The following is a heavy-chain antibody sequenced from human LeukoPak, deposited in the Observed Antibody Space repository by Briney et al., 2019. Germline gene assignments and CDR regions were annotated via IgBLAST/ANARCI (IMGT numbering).Heavy chain of an antibody. J-gene: IGHJ6*03. Sequence: GGSLRLSCAASGFTFSSYAMHWVRQAPGKGLEWVAVISYDGSNKYYADSVKGRFTISRDNAKNSLYLQMNSLRAEDTAVYYCARDPPPGWGNYYYYYMDVWGKGTTVTISS. D-gene: IGHD7-27*01. V-gene: IGHV3-30*04. CDR1: GFTFSSYA. CDR2: ISYDGSNK. CDR3: ARDPPPGWGNYYYYYMDV.